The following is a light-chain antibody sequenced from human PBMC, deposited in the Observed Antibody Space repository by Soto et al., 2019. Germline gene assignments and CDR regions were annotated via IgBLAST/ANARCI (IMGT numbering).Light chain of an antibody. CDR2: GAF. Sequence: EIVMTQSTATLSVSPGETATLSCRASQSVSYNLAWYQQKPGQGPRLLIYGAFTRTTGIPARFSGSGSGTEFTLTISSLQSEDFAVYYCQQYKNWPPLTFGGGTKVEIK. CDR3: QQYKNWPPLT. CDR1: QSVSYN. V-gene: IGKV3-15*01. J-gene: IGKJ4*01.